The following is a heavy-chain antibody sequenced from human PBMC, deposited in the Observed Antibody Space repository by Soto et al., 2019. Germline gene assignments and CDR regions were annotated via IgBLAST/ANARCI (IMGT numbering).Heavy chain of an antibody. CDR3: ARGSSTVTIGGWFDP. CDR2: INPSGGST. V-gene: IGHV1-46*01. CDR1: GYTFTSYY. J-gene: IGHJ5*02. D-gene: IGHD4-17*01. Sequence: ASVKVSCKASGYTFTSYYMHWVRQAPGQGLEWMGIINPSGGSTSYAQKFQGRVTTTRDTSTSTVYMELSSLRSEDTAVYYCARGSSTVTIGGWFDPWGQGTLVTVSS.